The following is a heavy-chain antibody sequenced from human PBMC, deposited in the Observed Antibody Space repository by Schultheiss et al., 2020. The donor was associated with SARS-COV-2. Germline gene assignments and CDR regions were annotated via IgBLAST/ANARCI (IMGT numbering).Heavy chain of an antibody. CDR2: VYTSGST. CDR3: ARGGSSNQPLQYYYYMDV. V-gene: IGHV4-39*01. Sequence: SETLSLTCSVSGGSLSRSSYYWGWVRQSPGKGLEWIGSVYTSGSTSHNPALRSRVAVSVDTSKNLFSLRLSSVTAADTAVYYCARGGSSNQPLQYYYYMDVWGKGTPVTVSS. D-gene: IGHD4-11*01. J-gene: IGHJ6*03. CDR1: GGSLSRSSYY.